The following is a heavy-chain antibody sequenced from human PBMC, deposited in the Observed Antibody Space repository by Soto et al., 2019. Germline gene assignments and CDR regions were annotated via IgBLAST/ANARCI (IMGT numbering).Heavy chain of an antibody. CDR1: GGTFSSYA. CDR2: IIPIFGTA. CDR3: ARDRGLVEMATIFDY. D-gene: IGHD5-12*01. Sequence: GASVKVSCKASGGTFSSYAISWVRQAPGQGLEWMGGIIPIFGTANYAQKFQGRVTITADESTSTAYMELSSLRSEDTAVYYCARDRGLVEMATIFDYWGQGTLVTVSS. J-gene: IGHJ4*02. V-gene: IGHV1-69*13.